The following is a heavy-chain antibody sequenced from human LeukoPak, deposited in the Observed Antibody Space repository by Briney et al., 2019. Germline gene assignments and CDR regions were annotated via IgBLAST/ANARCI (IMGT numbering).Heavy chain of an antibody. Sequence: SQTLSLTCAISGDSVSNNSAAWHWIRQSPSRGLEWLGRTYYRSQWYNDYAVSVKSRITINPDTSKNQFSLQLNSVTPDDTAVYYCARTNTAIITYDYWGQGTLVTVSS. CDR1: GDSVSNNSAA. D-gene: IGHD5-18*01. V-gene: IGHV6-1*01. J-gene: IGHJ4*02. CDR2: TYYRSQWYN. CDR3: ARTNTAIITYDY.